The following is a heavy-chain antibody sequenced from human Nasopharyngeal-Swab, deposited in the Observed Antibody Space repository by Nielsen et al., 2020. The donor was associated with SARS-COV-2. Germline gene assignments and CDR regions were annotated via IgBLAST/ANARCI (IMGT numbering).Heavy chain of an antibody. D-gene: IGHD6-19*01. CDR2: ISWDGGST. Sequence: GESLKISCAASGFTFSSYAMSWIRQAPGKGLEWVSLISWDGGSTYYADSVKGRFTISRDNSKNSLYLQMNSLRTEDTALYYCAKAGLYSSGYDYWGQGTLVTVSS. CDR1: GFTFSSYA. CDR3: AKAGLYSSGYDY. J-gene: IGHJ4*02. V-gene: IGHV3-43*01.